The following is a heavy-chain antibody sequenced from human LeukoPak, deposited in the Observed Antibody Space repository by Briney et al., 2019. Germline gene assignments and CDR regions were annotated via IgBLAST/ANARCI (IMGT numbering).Heavy chain of an antibody. CDR3: AKEPGDY. J-gene: IGHJ4*02. D-gene: IGHD3-10*01. CDR2: ISGSGGST. V-gene: IGHV3-23*01. Sequence: TFXXXGXSWXXXXXXKGLECVSAISGSGGSTYYADSVKGRLTISRENSKYTLYLQMNSLRAEDTAVYYCAKEPGDYWGQGTLVTVSS. CDR1: TFXXXG.